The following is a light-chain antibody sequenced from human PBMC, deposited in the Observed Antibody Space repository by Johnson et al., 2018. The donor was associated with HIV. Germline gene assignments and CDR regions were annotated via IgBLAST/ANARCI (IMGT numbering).Light chain of an antibody. CDR1: SSNIGNNY. CDR3: GTWDSSLSVV. CDR2: ENN. V-gene: IGLV1-51*02. J-gene: IGLJ1*01. Sequence: QSVLTQPPSVSAAPGQKVTISCSGSSSNIGNNYVSWYQQLPGTAPKLLIYENNKRPSGIPDRFSGSKSGTSATLGITGLQTGDECDYYCGTWDSSLSVVFGTGTKVTVL.